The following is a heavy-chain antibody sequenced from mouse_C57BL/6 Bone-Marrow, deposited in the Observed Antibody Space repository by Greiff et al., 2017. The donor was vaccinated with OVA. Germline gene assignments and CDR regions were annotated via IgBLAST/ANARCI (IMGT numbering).Heavy chain of an antibody. J-gene: IGHJ3*01. CDR1: GYSITSGYY. CDR2: ISYDGSN. D-gene: IGHD1-1*01. V-gene: IGHV3-6*01. CDR3: ARGDYGSSYFAY. Sequence: DVKLQESGPGLVKPSQSLSLTCSVTGYSITSGYYWNWIRQFPGNKLEWMGYISYDGSNNYNPSLKNRISITRDTSKNQFFLKLNSVTTEDTATYYCARGDYGSSYFAYWGQGTLVTVSA.